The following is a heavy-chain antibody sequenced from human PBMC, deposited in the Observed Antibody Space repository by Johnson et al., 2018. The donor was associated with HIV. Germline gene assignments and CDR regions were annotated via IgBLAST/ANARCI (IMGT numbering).Heavy chain of an antibody. CDR3: ARVARPAELLPWAFDI. CDR1: RFTFSSYA. V-gene: IGHV3-30*04. Sequence: QVQLVESGGGVVQPGRSLRLSCAASRFTFSSYAMHWVRQAPGKGLEWVTLISYDGNNKYYADSVRGRFTVSRDNSKNTLFLQMSSLRAEDTAVYYCARVARPAELLPWAFDIWGQGTMVTVSS. D-gene: IGHD1-7*01. CDR2: ISYDGNNK. J-gene: IGHJ3*02.